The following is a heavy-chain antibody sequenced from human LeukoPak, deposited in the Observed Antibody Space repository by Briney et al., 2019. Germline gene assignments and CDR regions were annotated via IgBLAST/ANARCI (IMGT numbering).Heavy chain of an antibody. J-gene: IGHJ5*02. Sequence: GGSLRLSCAASGFTFDDYAMHWVRQAPGKGLEWVSGISWNSGSIGYADSVKGRFTISRDNAENSLYLQMNSLRAEDTALYYCAKDVNYYGSGRPGWFDPWGQGTLVTVSS. CDR3: AKDVNYYGSGRPGWFDP. CDR2: ISWNSGSI. D-gene: IGHD3-10*01. V-gene: IGHV3-9*01. CDR1: GFTFDDYA.